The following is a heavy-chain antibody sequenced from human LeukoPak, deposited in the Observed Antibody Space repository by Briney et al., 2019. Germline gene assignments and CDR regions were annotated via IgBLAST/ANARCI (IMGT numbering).Heavy chain of an antibody. V-gene: IGHV4-30-2*01. J-gene: IGHJ3*02. D-gene: IGHD3-10*01. CDR2: IYHSGST. CDR1: GGSISSGGYY. Sequence: SETLSLTCTVSGGSISSGGYYWSWIRQPPGKGLEWIGYIYHSGSTYYNPSLKSRVTISVDRSKNQFSLKLSSVTAADTAVYYCARGGRGYYGSGSYTFIWGQGTMVTVSS. CDR3: ARGGRGYYGSGSYTFI.